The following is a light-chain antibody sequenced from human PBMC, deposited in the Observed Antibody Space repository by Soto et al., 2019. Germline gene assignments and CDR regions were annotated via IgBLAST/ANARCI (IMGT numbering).Light chain of an antibody. Sequence: DIQMTQSPSSLSASVGDRVTITCRASQTITSYLNWYQQKPGKAPELVIYAASRSQSGVPSRFSGSGSGTDFTLTISSLQAEDFATYYCQQSYSTPYTFGQGTKLEIK. CDR2: AAS. CDR1: QTITSY. V-gene: IGKV1-39*01. J-gene: IGKJ2*01. CDR3: QQSYSTPYT.